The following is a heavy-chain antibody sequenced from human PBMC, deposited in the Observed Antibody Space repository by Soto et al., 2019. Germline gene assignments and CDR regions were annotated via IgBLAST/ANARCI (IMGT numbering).Heavy chain of an antibody. CDR1: GDSVTSHY. CDR2: MHYTGFS. Sequence: SETLSLTCSFSGDSVTSHYLTWIRQSPEKGLEWIAYMHYTGFSHYNPSLKSRLTISVDTSKNQFTLQLSSVTAADTAVYYCARPAPYSSSWYGWFDPWGQGTLVTVSS. V-gene: IGHV4-59*08. J-gene: IGHJ5*02. CDR3: ARPAPYSSSWYGWFDP. D-gene: IGHD6-13*01.